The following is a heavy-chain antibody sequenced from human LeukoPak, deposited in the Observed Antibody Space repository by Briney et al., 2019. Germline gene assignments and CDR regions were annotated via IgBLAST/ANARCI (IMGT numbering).Heavy chain of an antibody. J-gene: IGHJ4*02. CDR3: ARRGGSGIRGDYYFDY. Sequence: SETLSLTCTVSGGSISSSSAYWGWIRQPPGKGLVWIRSIYYSKNTYYNPSLKSRVTISADTSKNQFSLTLGSVSATDTAVYYCARRGGSGIRGDYYFDYWGQGTLVTVSS. V-gene: IGHV4-39*01. CDR2: IYYSKNT. D-gene: IGHD3-10*01. CDR1: GGSISSSSAY.